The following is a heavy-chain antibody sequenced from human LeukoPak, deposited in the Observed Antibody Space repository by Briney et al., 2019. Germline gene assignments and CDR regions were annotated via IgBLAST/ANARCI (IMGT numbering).Heavy chain of an antibody. V-gene: IGHV1-2*02. J-gene: IGHJ4*02. CDR1: GYTFTGYY. CDR3: ARPSQVGATRGRPFDY. D-gene: IGHD1-26*01. Sequence: AASVKVSCKASGYTFTGYYMHWVRQAPGQGLEWMGWINPNSGGTNYAQKFQGRVTMTRDTSISTAYMELSSLRSDDTAVYYCARPSQVGATRGRPFDYWGQGTLVTVSS. CDR2: INPNSGGT.